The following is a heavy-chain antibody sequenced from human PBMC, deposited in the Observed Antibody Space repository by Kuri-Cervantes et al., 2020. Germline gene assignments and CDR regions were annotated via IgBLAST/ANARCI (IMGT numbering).Heavy chain of an antibody. D-gene: IGHD3-16*02. CDR2: INHSGST. Sequence: GSLRLSCAVYGGSFSGYYWSWIRQPPGKGLEWIGEINHSGSTNYNPSLKSRVTISVDTSKNQFSLKLSSVTAADTAVYYCARVRKITVGGIIVIERDAFDIWGQGTMVTVSS. V-gene: IGHV4-34*01. CDR3: ARVRKITVGGIIVIERDAFDI. J-gene: IGHJ3*02. CDR1: GGSFSGYY.